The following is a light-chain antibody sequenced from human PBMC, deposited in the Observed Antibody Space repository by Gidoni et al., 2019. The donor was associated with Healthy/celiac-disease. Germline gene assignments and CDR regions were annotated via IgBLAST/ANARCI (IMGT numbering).Light chain of an antibody. Sequence: EIVLTQSPATLSLSPGERATLSCRASQSVSSYLAWYQQKPGQAPRLLIYDASNRATGIPARLSGSGSGTDFTLNISSLEPEDFAVYYCQQRSNWPSITFGQGTRLEIK. CDR2: DAS. V-gene: IGKV3-11*01. J-gene: IGKJ5*01. CDR1: QSVSSY. CDR3: QQRSNWPSIT.